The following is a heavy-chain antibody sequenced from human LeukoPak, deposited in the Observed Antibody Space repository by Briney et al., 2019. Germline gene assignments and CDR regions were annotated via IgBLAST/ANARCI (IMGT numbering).Heavy chain of an antibody. V-gene: IGHV3-23*01. CDR1: GFIFSRYG. Sequence: EGSLRLSCAASGFIFSRYGMSWVRQAPGKGLEWVSAISGSGGTTYYADSVKGRFTISRDNSKNTLYLQINSLRAEDTAVYYCAKDHLPGIVVADRDYWGQGTLVTVSS. CDR2: ISGSGGTT. CDR3: AKDHLPGIVVADRDY. D-gene: IGHD6-19*01. J-gene: IGHJ4*02.